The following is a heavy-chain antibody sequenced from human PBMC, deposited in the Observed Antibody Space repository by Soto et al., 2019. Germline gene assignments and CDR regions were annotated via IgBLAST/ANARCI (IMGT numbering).Heavy chain of an antibody. V-gene: IGHV5-10-1*01. Sequence: GESLKISCKGSGYSFTSYWISWVRQMPGKGLEWMGRIDPSDSYTDYSPSFQGHVTISADKSISTAYLQWSSLKASDTAVYYCASNYYYDSSGGYGMDVWGQGTTVTVSS. CDR2: IDPSDSYT. D-gene: IGHD3-22*01. CDR3: ASNYYYDSSGGYGMDV. J-gene: IGHJ6*02. CDR1: GYSFTSYW.